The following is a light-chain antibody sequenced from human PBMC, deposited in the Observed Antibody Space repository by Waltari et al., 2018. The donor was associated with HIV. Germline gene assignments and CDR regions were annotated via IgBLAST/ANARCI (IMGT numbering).Light chain of an antibody. J-gene: IGKJ2*01. CDR2: DAS. CDR1: QNIGSY. CDR3: QHRSTWGYT. Sequence: EVVLPQSPATLSLPPGERATLSCRASQNIGSYLAWYQQNPGQPPRLRIFDASKGATGCPARFGGSGSGADFTLCIGRLWAEDFAVYYCQHRSTWGYTLGQGTKLDI. V-gene: IGKV3-11*01.